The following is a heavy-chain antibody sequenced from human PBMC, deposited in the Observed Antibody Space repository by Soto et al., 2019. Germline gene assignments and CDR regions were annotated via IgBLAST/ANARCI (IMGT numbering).Heavy chain of an antibody. CDR3: ARDPDRYSWNDSPPDY. V-gene: IGHV3-33*01. CDR2: IWYDGNNK. D-gene: IGHD1-1*01. J-gene: IGHJ4*02. Sequence: QVQLVESGGGVVQPGRSLRLSCAASGFTFSSYGMHWVRQAPGKGLEWVAIIWYDGNNKYYADSVKGRFTISRDNSKNPLYLQMNSLRAEDTAVYYCARDPDRYSWNDSPPDYWGQGTLVTVSS. CDR1: GFTFSSYG.